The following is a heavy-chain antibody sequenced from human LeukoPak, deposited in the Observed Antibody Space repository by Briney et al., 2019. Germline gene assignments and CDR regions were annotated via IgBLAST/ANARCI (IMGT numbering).Heavy chain of an antibody. CDR2: IIPIFGTA. D-gene: IGHD5-18*01. J-gene: IGHJ6*04. CDR1: GGTFSSYA. CDR3: AAPEGYSYGGLGLDV. V-gene: IGHV1-69*05. Sequence: ASVKVSCKASGGTFSSYAISWVRQAPGQGLEWMGGIIPIFGTANYAQKFQGRVTITTDESTSTAYMELSSLRSEDTAVYYCAAPEGYSYGGLGLDVWGKGTTVTVSS.